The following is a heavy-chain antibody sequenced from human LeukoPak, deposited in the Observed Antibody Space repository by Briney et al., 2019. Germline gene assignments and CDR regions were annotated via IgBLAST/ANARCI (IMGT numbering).Heavy chain of an antibody. CDR1: GFTVITND. D-gene: IGHD1-26*01. CDR2: LYSDGNT. V-gene: IGHV3-53*01. J-gene: IGHJ4*02. Sequence: PGGSLRLSCAASGFTVITNDMTWVRQAPGKGLEWVSVLYSDGNTKYADSVQGRFTISRDNAKNSLFLQMNSLRAEDTAVYYCARSRGSSGSYPFDYWGQGTLVTVSS. CDR3: ARSRGSSGSYPFDY.